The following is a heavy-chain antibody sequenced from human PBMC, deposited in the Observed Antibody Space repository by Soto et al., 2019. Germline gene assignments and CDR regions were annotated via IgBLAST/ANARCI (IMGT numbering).Heavy chain of an antibody. CDR3: VREPQLTSVTAFDY. D-gene: IGHD2-21*02. Sequence: EVQLVESGGGLVQPGGSLRLSCAVSGFILSDHYMDWVRQAPGKGLEWVARSRNKANGYTTEYAASVKGRFTISRDDSKNSLYLQMNSLKTEDTAVYYCVREPQLTSVTAFDYWGQGTLFTVSS. V-gene: IGHV3-72*01. CDR2: SRNKANGYTT. J-gene: IGHJ4*02. CDR1: GFILSDHY.